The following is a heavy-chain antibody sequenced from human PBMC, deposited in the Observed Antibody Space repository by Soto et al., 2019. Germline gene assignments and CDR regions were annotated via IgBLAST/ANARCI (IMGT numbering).Heavy chain of an antibody. CDR3: AREWKRYDRAVGGMDV. CDR1: GGTFSSYA. CDR2: IIPIFGTA. V-gene: IGHV1-69*13. Sequence: SVKVSCKASGGTFSSYAISWVRQAPGQGLEWMGGIIPIFGTANCAQKFQGRVTITADESTSTAYMELSSLRSEDTAVYYCAREWKRYDRAVGGMDVWGQGTTVTVSS. D-gene: IGHD3-22*01. J-gene: IGHJ6*02.